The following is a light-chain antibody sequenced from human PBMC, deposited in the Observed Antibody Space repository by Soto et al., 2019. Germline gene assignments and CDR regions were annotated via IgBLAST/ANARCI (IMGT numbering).Light chain of an antibody. CDR1: QSVSSY. J-gene: IGKJ1*01. CDR2: DAS. CDR3: QTYNICHRT. Sequence: EIVLTQSPATLSVSPGERATLSCRASQSVSSYLAWYQQKPGQGPRLLIYDASNRATGVSARFSGTGYGTDFTLTISSIEPDDFAVYYCQTYNICHRTLGQRTKGDSK. V-gene: IGKV3-11*01.